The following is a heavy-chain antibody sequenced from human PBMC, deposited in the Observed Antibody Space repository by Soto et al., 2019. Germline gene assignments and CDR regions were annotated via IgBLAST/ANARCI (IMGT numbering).Heavy chain of an antibody. Sequence: QVQLVQSGAEVKKPGSSVKVSCKASGGTFSNYTISWVRQAPGQGLEWMGRIIPILGIANYAQKFQGRVTITEEKSTSTADMERNSLRSENPPVYYWAGGAEKGTVTKGYYHYMDFW. D-gene: IGHD4-4*01. J-gene: IGHJ6*03. V-gene: IGHV1-69*02. CDR1: GGTFSNYT. CDR3: AGGAEKGTVTKGYYHYMDF. CDR2: IIPILGIA.